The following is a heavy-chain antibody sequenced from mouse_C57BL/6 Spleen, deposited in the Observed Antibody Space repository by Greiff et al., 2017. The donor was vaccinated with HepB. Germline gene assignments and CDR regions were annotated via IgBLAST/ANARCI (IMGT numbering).Heavy chain of an antibody. CDR1: GYTFTSYW. CDR3: ARLGSSGYKGFAY. V-gene: IGHV1-69*01. J-gene: IGHJ3*01. D-gene: IGHD3-2*02. Sequence: QVQLQQPGAELVMPGASVKLSCKASGYTFTSYWMHWVKQRPGQGLEWIGEIDPSDSYTNYNQKFKGKSTLTVDKSSSTAYMQLSSLTSEDSAVYYCARLGSSGYKGFAYWGQGTLVTVSA. CDR2: IDPSDSYT.